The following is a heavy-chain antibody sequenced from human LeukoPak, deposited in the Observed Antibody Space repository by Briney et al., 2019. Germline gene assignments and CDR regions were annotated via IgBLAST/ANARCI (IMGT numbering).Heavy chain of an antibody. CDR2: ISSRGITT. J-gene: IGHJ3*02. CDR1: GFTFSSCE. D-gene: IGHD2-21*02. CDR3: ANSLPPRHIVAVTALLFDI. V-gene: IGHV3-48*03. Sequence: GGSLRLSCAASGFTFSSCEMHWVRQGPGKGLEWVSYISSRGITTYYAEPVKGRSNIHRDNSKHTLYLPMNSLRADDTAVYYCANSLPPRHIVAVTALLFDIWGQGTMVTVSS.